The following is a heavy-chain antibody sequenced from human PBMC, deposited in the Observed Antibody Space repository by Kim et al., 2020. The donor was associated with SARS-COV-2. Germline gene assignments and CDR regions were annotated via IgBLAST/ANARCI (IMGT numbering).Heavy chain of an antibody. D-gene: IGHD3-10*01. CDR1: GFTFSSYA. J-gene: IGHJ3*02. Sequence: GGSLRLSCAASGFTFSSYAMSWVRQAPGKGLEWVSAISGSGGSTYYADSVKGRFTISRDNSKNTLYLQMNSLRAEDTAVYYCAKDRFTVLLWFGGDAFDIWGQGTMVTVSS. CDR3: AKDRFTVLLWFGGDAFDI. CDR2: ISGSGGST. V-gene: IGHV3-23*01.